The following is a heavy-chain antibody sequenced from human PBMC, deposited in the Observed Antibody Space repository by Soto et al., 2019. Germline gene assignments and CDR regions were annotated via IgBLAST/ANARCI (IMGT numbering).Heavy chain of an antibody. J-gene: IGHJ4*02. CDR2: IYYSGST. V-gene: IGHV4-31*03. CDR1: GGSISSGGYY. CDR3: ARGLVPVAGSSSTFDY. D-gene: IGHD6-19*01. Sequence: QVQLQESGPGLVKPSQTLSLTCTVSGGSISSGGYYWSWIRQHPGKGLEWIGYIYYSGSTYYNPSLKSRVTISVDKSKNYFSWELSSVTAADTAVYYCARGLVPVAGSSSTFDYWGQGTLVTVSS.